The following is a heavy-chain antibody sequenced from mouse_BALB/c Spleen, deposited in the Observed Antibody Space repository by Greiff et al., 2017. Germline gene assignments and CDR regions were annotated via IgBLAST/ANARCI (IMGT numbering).Heavy chain of an antibody. CDR1: GFNIKDTY. J-gene: IGHJ2*01. V-gene: IGHV14-3*02. Sequence: EVNVVESGAELVKPGASVKLSCTASGFNIKDTYMHWVKQRPEQGLEWIGRIDPANGNTKYDPKFQGKATITADTSSNTAYLQLSSLTSEDTAVYYCAEGYFDYWGQGTTLTVSS. CDR2: IDPANGNT. CDR3: AEGYFDY.